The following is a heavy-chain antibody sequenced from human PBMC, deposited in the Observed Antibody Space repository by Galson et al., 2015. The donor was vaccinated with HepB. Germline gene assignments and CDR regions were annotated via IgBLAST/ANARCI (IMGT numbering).Heavy chain of an antibody. J-gene: IGHJ6*03. CDR2: MKQDGSEK. Sequence: SLRLSCAASGFTFSTYWMSWVRQAPGKGLEWVANMKQDGSEKYYVDSLKGRFTISRDNAKNSLFLLQMNSLRAEDTAVYYCARGRTYSYGSYYHYYYMDVCGKGTTVTVSS. V-gene: IGHV3-7*01. D-gene: IGHD5-18*01. CDR1: GFTFSTYW. CDR3: ARGRTYSYGSYYHYYYMDV.